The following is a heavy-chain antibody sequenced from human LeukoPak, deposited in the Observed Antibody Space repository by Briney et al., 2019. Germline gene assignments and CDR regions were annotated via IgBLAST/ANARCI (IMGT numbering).Heavy chain of an antibody. Sequence: SETLSLTCAVSGGSISSGGYSWSWIRQPPGKGLEWIGYIYQNGNTYYNPSLKSRVTISVDRSKNQFSLNLSSVTAADTAVYYCARADAAAAAYSSFDYWGQGTLVTVSS. CDR3: ARADAAAAAYSSFDY. CDR2: IYQNGNT. V-gene: IGHV4-30-2*01. CDR1: GGSISSGGYS. D-gene: IGHD6-13*01. J-gene: IGHJ4*02.